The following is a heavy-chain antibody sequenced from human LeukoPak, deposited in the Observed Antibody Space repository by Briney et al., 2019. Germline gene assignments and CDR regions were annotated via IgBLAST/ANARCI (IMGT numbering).Heavy chain of an antibody. J-gene: IGHJ5*02. V-gene: IGHV3-23*01. CDR2: ISGSGGST. CDR1: GFTFSSYA. D-gene: IGHD6-6*01. Sequence: GGSLRLSCAASGFTFSSYAMHWVRQAPGKGLQYVSAISGSGGSTYYADSVKGRFTISRDNSKNTLYLQMNSLRAEDTAVYYCAKARGISSIAALNWFDPWGQGTLVTVSS. CDR3: AKARGISSIAALNWFDP.